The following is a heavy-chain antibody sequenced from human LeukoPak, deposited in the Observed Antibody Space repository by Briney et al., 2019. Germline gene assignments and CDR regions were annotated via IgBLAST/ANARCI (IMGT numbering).Heavy chain of an antibody. J-gene: IGHJ4*02. V-gene: IGHV3-21*01. CDR1: GFTFSSYS. D-gene: IGHD6-13*01. CDR3: ARAFMHSSSWDDY. CDR2: ISSSSSYI. Sequence: GGSLRLSCAASGFTFSSYSMNWVRQAPGKGLEWVSSISSSSSYIYYADSVKGRFTISRDNAKNSLYLQMNSLRAEDTAVYYCARAFMHSSSWDDYWGQGTLVTVSS.